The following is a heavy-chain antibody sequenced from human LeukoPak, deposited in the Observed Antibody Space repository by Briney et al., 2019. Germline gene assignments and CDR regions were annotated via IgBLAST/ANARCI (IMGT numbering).Heavy chain of an antibody. CDR3: ARGQYYYDSSGYYLDY. Sequence: ASVKVSCKASGYTFTSYDINWVRQATGQGLEWMGWMNPNSGNTGYAQKFQDRVTMTRNTAISTAYMELSSLRSEDTAVYYCARGQYYYDSSGYYLDYWGQGTLVTVSS. D-gene: IGHD3-22*01. CDR1: GYTFTSYD. CDR2: MNPNSGNT. J-gene: IGHJ4*02. V-gene: IGHV1-8*01.